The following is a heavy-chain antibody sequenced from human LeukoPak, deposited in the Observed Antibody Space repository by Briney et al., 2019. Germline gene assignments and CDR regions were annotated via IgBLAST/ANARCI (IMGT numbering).Heavy chain of an antibody. CDR2: IYTTGKT. Sequence: TSETLSLTCTVSSVSINSYYWGWVRQPAGRGLEWIGRIYTTGKTDYNPSLKSRLTMSVETSKRQFSLNLRSVTAADTAIYYCARHGYTASHYFLDFWSQGTLVTVSS. D-gene: IGHD3-16*01. CDR3: ARHGYTASHYFLDF. J-gene: IGHJ4*02. V-gene: IGHV4-4*07. CDR1: SVSINSYY.